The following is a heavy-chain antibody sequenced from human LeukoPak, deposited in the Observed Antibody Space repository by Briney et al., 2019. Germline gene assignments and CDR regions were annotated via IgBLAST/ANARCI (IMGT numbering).Heavy chain of an antibody. V-gene: IGHV4-39*01. J-gene: IGHJ4*02. CDR3: ARLRLPTNFFDY. CDR2: IYYSEGT. Sequence: SETLSLTCTVSGGSISSSSYYWGWIRQPPGKGLEWIGSIYYSEGTYYNPSLKSRVTISVDTSKNQFSLKLSSVTAADTAVYYCARLRLPTNFFDYWGQGALVTVSS. CDR1: GGSISSSSYY.